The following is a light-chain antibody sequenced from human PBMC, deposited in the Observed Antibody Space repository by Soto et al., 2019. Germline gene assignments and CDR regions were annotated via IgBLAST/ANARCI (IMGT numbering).Light chain of an antibody. Sequence: QSVLTQPPSVSGAPGQRVTISCTGSSSNIGAGYDVHWYQQLPGTAPKLLIYGNSNRPSGVPDRFSGSKSGTSASLAITGLHAEDEAYYYCQSYDSSLSGSIFGGGTKLTVL. CDR3: QSYDSSLSGSI. V-gene: IGLV1-40*01. CDR2: GNS. J-gene: IGLJ2*01. CDR1: SSNIGAGYD.